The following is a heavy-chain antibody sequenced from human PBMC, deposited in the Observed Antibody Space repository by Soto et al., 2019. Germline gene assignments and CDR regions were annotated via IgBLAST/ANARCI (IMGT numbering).Heavy chain of an antibody. CDR3: AASSPRYYYDSSAV. V-gene: IGHV1-58*01. Sequence: SVKVSCKASGFTFTSSAVQWVRQARGQRLEWLGWIVVGSGNTNYAQKFQERVTITRDMSTSTAYMELSSLRSEDTAVYYCAASSPRYYYDSSAVWGQGTTVTVSS. CDR2: IVVGSGNT. D-gene: IGHD3-22*01. J-gene: IGHJ6*02. CDR1: GFTFTSSA.